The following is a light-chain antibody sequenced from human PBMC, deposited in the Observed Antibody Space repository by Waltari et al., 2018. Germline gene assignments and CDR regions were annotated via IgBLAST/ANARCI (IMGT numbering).Light chain of an antibody. CDR3: QQGNSFPIT. Sequence: DIQMTQSPSPVSASVGDRVTITCRASQDIGNRLAWYQQKPGKAPNLLIYGTSSLQTGVPSRFSGSGSGTEFTLTISSLQPEDFGTYYCQQGNSFPITFGPGTKVDIK. CDR1: QDIGNR. CDR2: GTS. J-gene: IGKJ3*01. V-gene: IGKV1-12*01.